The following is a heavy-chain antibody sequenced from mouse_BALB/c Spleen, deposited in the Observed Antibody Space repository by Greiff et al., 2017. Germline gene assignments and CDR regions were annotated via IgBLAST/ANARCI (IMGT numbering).Heavy chain of an antibody. CDR2: IRSKSNNYAT. D-gene: IGHD1-1*01. CDR1: GFTFNTYA. J-gene: IGHJ1*01. CDR3: VRNYYGSSTSGYFDV. Sequence: EVKLVESGGGLVQPKGSLKLSCAASGFTFNTYAMNWVRQAPGKGLEWVARIRSKSNNYATYYADSVKDRFTISRDDSQSMLYLQMNNLKTEDTAMYYCVRNYYGSSTSGYFDVWGAGTTVTVSS. V-gene: IGHV10-1*02.